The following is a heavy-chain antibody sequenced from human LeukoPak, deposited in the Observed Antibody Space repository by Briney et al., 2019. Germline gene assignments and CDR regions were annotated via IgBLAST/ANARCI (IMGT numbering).Heavy chain of an antibody. CDR3: ARSKAAAGTGSRSYYFDY. V-gene: IGHV3-64*02. CDR1: GFTFSSYA. CDR2: ISSNGGST. Sequence: GGSLRLSCAASGFTFSSYAMHWVRQAPGKGLEYVSAISSNGGSTYYADSVKGRFTISRDNPKNTLYLQMGSLRAEDMAVYYCARSKAAAGTGSRSYYFDYWGQGTLVTVSS. J-gene: IGHJ4*02. D-gene: IGHD6-13*01.